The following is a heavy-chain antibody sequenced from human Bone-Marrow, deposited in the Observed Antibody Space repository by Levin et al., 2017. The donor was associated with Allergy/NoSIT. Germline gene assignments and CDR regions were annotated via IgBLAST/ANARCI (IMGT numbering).Heavy chain of an antibody. CDR2: IYPGDSDT. Sequence: GESLKISCKGSGYRFTTDWIAWVRQMPGKGLEWMGIIYPGDSDTRYSPSFEGHVTISADQSINTAYLQWSSLQASDSAIYFCARHFRGWYTFDYWGQGTPVTVSS. J-gene: IGHJ4*02. CDR3: ARHFRGWYTFDY. CDR1: GYRFTTDW. D-gene: IGHD6-19*01. V-gene: IGHV5-51*01.